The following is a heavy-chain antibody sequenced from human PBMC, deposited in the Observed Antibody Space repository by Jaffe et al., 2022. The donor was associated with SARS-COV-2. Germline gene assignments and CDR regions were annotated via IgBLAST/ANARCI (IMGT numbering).Heavy chain of an antibody. CDR2: IYTSGST. D-gene: IGHD3-22*01. Sequence: QVQLQESGPGLVKPSQTLSLTCTVSGGSISSGSYYWSWIRQPAGKGLEWIGRIYTSGSTNYNPSLKSRVTISVDTSKNQFSLKLSSVTAADTAVYYCARAAAGLLALSPFDYWGQGTLVTVSS. J-gene: IGHJ4*02. CDR1: GGSISSGSYY. V-gene: IGHV4-61*02. CDR3: ARAAAGLLALSPFDY.